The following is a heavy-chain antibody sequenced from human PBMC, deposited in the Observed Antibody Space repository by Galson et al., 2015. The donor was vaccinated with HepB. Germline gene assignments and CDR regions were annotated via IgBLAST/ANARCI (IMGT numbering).Heavy chain of an antibody. V-gene: IGHV3-43D*03. Sequence: SLRLSCAASGFTFDDYAMHWVRQAPGKGLEWVSLISWDGGSTYYADSVKGRFTISRDNSKNSLYLQMNSLRAEDTALYYCAKEGMGSGSSYYGMDVWGQGTTVTVSS. D-gene: IGHD3-10*01. J-gene: IGHJ6*02. CDR1: GFTFDDYA. CDR3: AKEGMGSGSSYYGMDV. CDR2: ISWDGGST.